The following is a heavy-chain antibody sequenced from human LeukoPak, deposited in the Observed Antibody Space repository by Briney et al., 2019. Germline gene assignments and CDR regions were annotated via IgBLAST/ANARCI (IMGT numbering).Heavy chain of an antibody. V-gene: IGHV1-18*01. CDR2: ISAYNGNT. CDR3: ARDQGLVRNCSSTSCYDYYSYYYGMDV. Sequence: ASVKVSCKASGYTFTSYGISWVRQAPGQGLEWMGWISAYNGNTNYAQKLQGRVTMTTDTSTSTAYMELRSLRSDDTAVYYCARDQGLVRNCSSTSCYDYYSYYYGMDVWGQGTTVTVSS. CDR1: GYTFTSYG. J-gene: IGHJ6*02. D-gene: IGHD2-2*01.